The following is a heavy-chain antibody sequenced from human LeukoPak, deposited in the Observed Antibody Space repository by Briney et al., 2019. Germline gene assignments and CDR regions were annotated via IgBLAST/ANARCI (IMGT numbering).Heavy chain of an antibody. CDR3: ARDLLWFGEPKETPNLDY. CDR2: INPSGGCT. V-gene: IGHV1-46*01. J-gene: IGHJ4*02. Sequence: ASVKVSCKASGYTFTSYYMHWVRQAPGQGLEWMGIINPSGGCTSYAQKFQGRVTMTRDMSTSTVYMELSSLRSEDTAVYYCARDLLWFGEPKETPNLDYWGQGTLVTVSS. D-gene: IGHD3-10*01. CDR1: GYTFTSYY.